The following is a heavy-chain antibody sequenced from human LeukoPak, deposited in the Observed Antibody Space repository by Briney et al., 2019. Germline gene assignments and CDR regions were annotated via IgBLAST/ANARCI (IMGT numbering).Heavy chain of an antibody. V-gene: IGHV3-7*01. CDR2: INQDGTEK. CDR3: VKVAKYYYGSETYYFFEH. D-gene: IGHD3-10*01. CDR1: GFTFTTYW. Sequence: GESLRLSCAASGFTFTTYWMAWVRQFPGKGLEWVANINQDGTEKYSVDSVKGRFTVFRDNAKNSLYLQMNSLRVEDTAIYYCVKVAKYYYGSETYYFFEHWGQGTPVTASS. J-gene: IGHJ4*02.